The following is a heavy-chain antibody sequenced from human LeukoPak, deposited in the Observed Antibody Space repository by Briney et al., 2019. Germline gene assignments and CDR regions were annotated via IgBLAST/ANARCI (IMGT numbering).Heavy chain of an antibody. CDR2: IYYSGST. CDR3: ARIGGGVLIPDY. Sequence: SETLSLTCTVSGGSISSHYWSWSRQPPGKGLEWIGYIYYSGSTNYNPSLKSRVTLSVDTSRTQFSLKLSSVTAADTAVYYCARIGGGVLIPDYWGQGTLVTVSS. J-gene: IGHJ4*02. D-gene: IGHD3-3*01. V-gene: IGHV4-59*11. CDR1: GGSISSHY.